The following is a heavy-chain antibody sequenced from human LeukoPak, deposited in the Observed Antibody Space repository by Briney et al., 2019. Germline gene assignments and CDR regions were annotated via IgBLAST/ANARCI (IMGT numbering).Heavy chain of an antibody. CDR3: AREFLWSGRDI. Sequence: PGGSLRLSCVASEFTHKYMSWVRQAPGKGVEWVANIKQDGSDKNYVDSVKGRFTISRDNTKNSVYLEMNSLKVEDTAVYYCAREFLWSGRDIWGQGTLVTVSS. V-gene: IGHV3-7*05. J-gene: IGHJ1*01. CDR2: IKQDGSDK. CDR1: EFTHKY. D-gene: IGHD2-21*01.